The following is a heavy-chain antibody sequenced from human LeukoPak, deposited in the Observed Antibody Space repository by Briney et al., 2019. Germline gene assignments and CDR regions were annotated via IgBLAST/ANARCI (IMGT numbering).Heavy chain of an antibody. Sequence: SETLSLTCTVSSGSISAYYWSWIRQPPGKGLECIGYIACSGSTNYNPSLKSRVTISVDTSKNQFSLKLSSVTAADTAVYYCARHFGRSSYFDYWGQGTLVTVSS. CDR3: ARHFGRSSYFDY. CDR2: IACSGST. CDR1: SGSISAYY. V-gene: IGHV4-59*08. D-gene: IGHD2-15*01. J-gene: IGHJ4*02.